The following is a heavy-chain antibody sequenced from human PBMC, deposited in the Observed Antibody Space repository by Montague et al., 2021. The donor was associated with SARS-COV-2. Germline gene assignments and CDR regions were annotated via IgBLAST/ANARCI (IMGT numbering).Heavy chain of an antibody. D-gene: IGHD5-18*01. J-gene: IGHJ4*02. CDR3: ARVASEHTAMAPDY. CDR2: ISMSETRT. V-gene: IGHV3-48*04. CDR1: GFTFSRYS. Sequence: SLRLSCAAAGFTFSRYSMNWVRQAPGKGLEWISYISMSETRTQYPDSVKGRFTISRDNARNSLYLQMRSLTGGDTAVYYCARVASEHTAMAPDYWGQGTLVTVSS.